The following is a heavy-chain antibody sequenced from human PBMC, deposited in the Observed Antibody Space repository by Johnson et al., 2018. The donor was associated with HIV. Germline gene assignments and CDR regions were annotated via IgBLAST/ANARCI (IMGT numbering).Heavy chain of an antibody. CDR1: GFTFSSYA. Sequence: VQLVESGGGLVQPGGSLRLSCAASGFTFSSYAMSWVRQAPGKGLEWVSAISASGGSTYYADSVNGRFTISRDNSKNTLYLQMNSRKAEDTAVYYCASAIVGATYEAFDIWGQGTMVTVSS. V-gene: IGHV3-23*04. CDR2: ISASGGST. CDR3: ASAIVGATYEAFDI. J-gene: IGHJ3*02. D-gene: IGHD1-26*01.